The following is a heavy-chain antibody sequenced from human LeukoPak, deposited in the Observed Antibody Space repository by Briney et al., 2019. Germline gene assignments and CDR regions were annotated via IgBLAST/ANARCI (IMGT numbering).Heavy chain of an antibody. D-gene: IGHD3-22*01. V-gene: IGHV1-8*01. CDR3: AGRTYYYDSSGYYVGSAFDI. J-gene: IGHJ3*02. CDR1: GYTFTSYD. Sequence: ASVKVSCKASGYTFTSYDINWVRQATGQGLEWMGWMNPNSGNTGYAQKFQGRVTMTRNTSISTAYMELSSLRSEDTAVYYCAGRTYYYDSSGYYVGSAFDIWGQGTMVTVSS. CDR2: MNPNSGNT.